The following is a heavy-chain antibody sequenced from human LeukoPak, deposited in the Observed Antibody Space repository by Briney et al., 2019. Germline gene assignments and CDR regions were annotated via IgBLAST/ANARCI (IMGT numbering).Heavy chain of an antibody. CDR2: ISSSSSYI. J-gene: IGHJ5*02. D-gene: IGHD1-26*01. V-gene: IGHV3-21*01. CDR1: GFTFSTYS. Sequence: GGSLRLSCAASGFTFSTYSMNWVRQAPGKGLEWVSSISSSSSYIYYADSVKGRFTISRDNAKNSLYLQMNSLRAEDTAVYYCARGGYGSYLNWFDPWGQGTLVTVSS. CDR3: ARGGYGSYLNWFDP.